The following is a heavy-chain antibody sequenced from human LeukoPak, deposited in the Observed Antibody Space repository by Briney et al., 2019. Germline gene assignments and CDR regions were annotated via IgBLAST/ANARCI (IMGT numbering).Heavy chain of an antibody. J-gene: IGHJ4*02. CDR3: ARDFDDFWSGPTH. D-gene: IGHD3-3*01. CDR1: GGSISSYY. Sequence: PSETLSLTCTVSGGSISSYYWSWIRQPPGKGLEWIGYIYYSGSTNYNPSLKSRVTISVDTSKNQFSLKLRSVTAADTAVYYCARDFDDFWSGPTHWGQGTLVTVSS. CDR2: IYYSGST. V-gene: IGHV4-59*12.